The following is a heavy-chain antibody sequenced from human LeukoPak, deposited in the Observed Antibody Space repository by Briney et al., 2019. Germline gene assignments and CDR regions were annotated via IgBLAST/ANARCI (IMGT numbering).Heavy chain of an antibody. D-gene: IGHD3-10*01. J-gene: IGHJ4*02. CDR1: GGSISNYY. CDR3: ARDDGEGIDY. Sequence: PSETLSLTCTVSGGSISNYYWSWIRQPPGKGLEWIGYIHSSRGTNYNPSLKSRVTISPDTSRNQFSLKLSSVTAADTADYYCARDDGEGIDYWGQGTLVTVSS. V-gene: IGHV4-59*12. CDR2: IHSSRGT.